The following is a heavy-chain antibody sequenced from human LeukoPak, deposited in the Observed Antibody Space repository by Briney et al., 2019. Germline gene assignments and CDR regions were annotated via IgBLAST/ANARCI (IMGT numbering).Heavy chain of an antibody. CDR3: AREYDYCSGGSCYSLTDY. J-gene: IGHJ4*02. V-gene: IGHV3-33*01. Sequence: GGSLRLSCAASGFTFSSYGIHWVRQAPGKGLEWVAVIWYDGSNKYYADSVKGRFTISRDNSKNTLYLQMNSLRAEDTAVYYCAREYDYCSGGSCYSLTDYWGQGTLVTVSS. CDR2: IWYDGSNK. CDR1: GFTFSSYG. D-gene: IGHD2-15*01.